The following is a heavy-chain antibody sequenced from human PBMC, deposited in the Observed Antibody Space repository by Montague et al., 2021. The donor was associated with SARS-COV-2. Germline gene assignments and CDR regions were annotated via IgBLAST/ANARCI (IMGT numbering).Heavy chain of an antibody. D-gene: IGHD5-18*01. V-gene: IGHV4-34*01. Sequence: SETLSLTCAVYGGSSSNHYWSWIRQSPGKGLEWVGEINHSGYTDYNPSLESRLTISLDTSKKQFSLKMTSVTAADTAVYYCASAPRFSFGYWAYWGQGTLVSVAS. CDR3: ASAPRFSFGYWAY. J-gene: IGHJ4*02. CDR2: INHSGYT. CDR1: GGSSSNHY.